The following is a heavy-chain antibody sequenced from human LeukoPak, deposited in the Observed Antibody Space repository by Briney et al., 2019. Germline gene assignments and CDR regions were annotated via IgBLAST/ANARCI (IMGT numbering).Heavy chain of an antibody. CDR2: IHHSGST. CDR3: AREDYYDSSGYYFDC. D-gene: IGHD3-22*01. J-gene: IGHJ4*02. CDR1: GYSVSSGYY. Sequence: KPSETLSLTCTVSGYSVSSGYYWGWIRQSPGKGLEWIGSIHHSGSTYYSPSLRSRITISVDTSKNQFSLKLSSVTAADTAVYYCAREDYYDSSGYYFDCWGQGTLVTVSS. V-gene: IGHV4-38-2*02.